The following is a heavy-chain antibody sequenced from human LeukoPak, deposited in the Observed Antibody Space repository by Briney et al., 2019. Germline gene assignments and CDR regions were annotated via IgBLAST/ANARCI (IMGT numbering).Heavy chain of an antibody. CDR3: AISRDSSGYYYS. CDR2: ITGSGGST. J-gene: IGHJ4*02. D-gene: IGHD3-22*01. CDR1: GFIFSSYA. Sequence: GGSLRLSCGASGFIFSSYAMSWVRQSPGKGLEWVSAITGSGGSTYYEDSVKGRFTISRDNSKNTLYLQMNSLRAEDTAVYHCAISRDSSGYYYSWGQGTLVTVSS. V-gene: IGHV3-23*01.